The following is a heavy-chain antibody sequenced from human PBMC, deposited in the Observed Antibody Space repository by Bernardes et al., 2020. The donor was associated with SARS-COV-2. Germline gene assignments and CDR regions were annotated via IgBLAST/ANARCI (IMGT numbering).Heavy chain of an antibody. D-gene: IGHD6-19*01. CDR1: GFTFSSYA. CDR3: SAGSSGSRGKMDV. J-gene: IGHJ6*02. Sequence: GGSLRLSCAASGFTFSSYAMHWVRQAPGKGLEWVAVISYDGSNKYYADSVKGRFTISRDNSKNTLYLQMNSLRAEDTAVYYCSAGSSGSRGKMDVWGQGTTVTVSS. CDR2: ISYDGSNK. V-gene: IGHV3-30-3*01.